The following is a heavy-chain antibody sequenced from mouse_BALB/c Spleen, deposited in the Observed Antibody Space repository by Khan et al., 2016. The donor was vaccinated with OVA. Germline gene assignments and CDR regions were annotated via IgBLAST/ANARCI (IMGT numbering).Heavy chain of an antibody. CDR1: GYSITSGYY. CDR3: AREEGRPAWFAY. D-gene: IGHD2-14*01. CDR2: ISYDGSN. Sequence: EVQRVESGPGLVKPSQSLSLTCSVTGYSITSGYYWNWIRQFPGNKLEWMGYISYDGSNNYNPSLKNRISITRDTSKNQFFLKSNSVTTEDTATXYCAREEGRPAWFAYWGQGTLVTVSA. V-gene: IGHV3-6*02. J-gene: IGHJ3*01.